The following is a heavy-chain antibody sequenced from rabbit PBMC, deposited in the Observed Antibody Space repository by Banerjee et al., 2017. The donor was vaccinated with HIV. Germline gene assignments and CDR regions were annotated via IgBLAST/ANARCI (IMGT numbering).Heavy chain of an antibody. CDR1: GFSFSSSYY. CDR3: ARTYPGSSYFYGMDL. J-gene: IGHJ6*01. V-gene: IGHV1S40*01. CDR2: IYAGSSGST. D-gene: IGHD8-1*01. Sequence: QSLEESGGDLVKPGASLTLTCTASGFSFSSSYYMCWVRQAPGKGLEWIACIYAGSSGSTYYASWAKGRFTISKTSSTTVTLQMTSLTAADTASYFCARTYPGSSYFYGMDLWGPGTLVTDS.